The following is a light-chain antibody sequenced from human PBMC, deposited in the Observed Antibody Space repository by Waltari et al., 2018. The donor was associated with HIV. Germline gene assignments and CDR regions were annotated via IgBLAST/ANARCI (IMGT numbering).Light chain of an antibody. CDR1: NIDVGNYNL. Sequence: QSPLTQPASVSGNPGPSVTITCTGTNIDVGNYNLVPWYQQHPGKAPKLLIYDVSKRPSGVSSRFSGSKSGYWASLTISGLLAEDESYYFCLTYVSDSGTWKFGGGTYLTV. CDR2: DVS. V-gene: IGLV2-23*02. J-gene: IGLJ3*02. CDR3: LTYVSDSGTWK.